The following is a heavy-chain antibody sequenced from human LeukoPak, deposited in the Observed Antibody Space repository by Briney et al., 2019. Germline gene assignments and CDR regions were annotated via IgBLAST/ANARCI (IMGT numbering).Heavy chain of an antibody. CDR3: AKDQLRYFDWSAPYYFDY. CDR1: GFTFSSYA. D-gene: IGHD3-9*01. V-gene: IGHV3-23*01. J-gene: IGHJ4*02. Sequence: GGSLRLSCAASGFTFSSYAMSWVRQGPGKGLERVSAISGSGGSTYYADSVKGRFTISRDNSKNTLYLQMNSLRAEDTAVYYCAKDQLRYFDWSAPYYFDYWGQGTLVTVSS. CDR2: ISGSGGST.